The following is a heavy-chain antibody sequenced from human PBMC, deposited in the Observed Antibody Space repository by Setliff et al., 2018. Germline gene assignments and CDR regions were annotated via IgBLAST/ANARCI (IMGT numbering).Heavy chain of an antibody. CDR3: AAEGRVGVPAANYYYYYGMDV. CDR2: IIPILGIA. Sequence: GASVKVSCKASGYTFTSYAISWVRQAPGQGLEWMGGIIPILGIANYAQKFQERVTITRDMSTSTAYMELSSLRSEDTAVYYCAAEGRVGVPAANYYYYYGMDVWGQGTTVTVSS. J-gene: IGHJ6*02. V-gene: IGHV1-69*10. CDR1: GYTFTSYA. D-gene: IGHD2-2*01.